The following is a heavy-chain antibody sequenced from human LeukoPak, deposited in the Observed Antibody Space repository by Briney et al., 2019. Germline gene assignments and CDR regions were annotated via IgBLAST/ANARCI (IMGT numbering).Heavy chain of an antibody. J-gene: IGHJ4*02. CDR2: ISSSSSYT. V-gene: IGHV3-21*01. D-gene: IGHD3-10*01. Sequence: GGSLRLSCAASGFTFSSYSMNWVRQAPGKGLEWVSSISSSSSYTYYADSVKGRFTISRDNAKNSLYLRMNSLRAEDTAVYYCATPPYYYGSGKENYWGQGTLVTVSS. CDR1: GFTFSSYS. CDR3: ATPPYYYGSGKENY.